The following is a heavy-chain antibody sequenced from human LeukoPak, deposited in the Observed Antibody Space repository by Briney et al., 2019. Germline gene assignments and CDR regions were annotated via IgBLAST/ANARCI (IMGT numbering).Heavy chain of an antibody. CDR1: GYTFTGYY. J-gene: IGHJ4*02. V-gene: IGHV1-2*02. D-gene: IGHD4-17*01. CDR3: AKERLGGNCGDYAVDY. CDR2: INPNSGGT. Sequence: ASVKVSCKASGYTFTGYYMHWVRQAPGQGLEWMGWINPNSGGTNYAQKFQGRVTMTRDTSISTAYMELSRLRSDDTAVYYCAKERLGGNCGDYAVDYWGQGTMVTVSS.